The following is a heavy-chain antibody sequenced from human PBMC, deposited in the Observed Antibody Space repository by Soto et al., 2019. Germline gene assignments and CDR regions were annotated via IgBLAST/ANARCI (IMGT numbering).Heavy chain of an antibody. J-gene: IGHJ4*02. CDR3: ARILDEGRPADH. V-gene: IGHV1-18*01. CDR1: GYTFTSYG. CDR2: VDALSGKT. D-gene: IGHD1-1*01. Sequence: QVQLVQSGTEVKKPGASVKVSCKTSGYTFTSYGISWVRQAPGHGLEWMGWVDALSGKTQFSHKVQGRVNMTADTSTNLAYMDLRSLNSDDTAVYYCARILDEGRPADHWGQGTLVTVSS.